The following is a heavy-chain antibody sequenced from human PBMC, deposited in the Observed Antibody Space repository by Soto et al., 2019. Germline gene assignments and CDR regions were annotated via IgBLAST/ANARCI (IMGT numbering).Heavy chain of an antibody. D-gene: IGHD1-1*01. CDR3: ARDGTPVASYYYGMDV. J-gene: IGHJ6*02. CDR2: INPNSGGT. CDR1: GYTFTGYY. Sequence: QVQLVQSGAEVKKPGASVKVSCKASGYTFTGYYMHWVRQAPGQGLEWMGWINPNSGGTNYAQKFQGWVTMTRDTSISTAYMELSRLRSDDTAVYYCARDGTPVASYYYGMDVWGQGTTVTVSS. V-gene: IGHV1-2*04.